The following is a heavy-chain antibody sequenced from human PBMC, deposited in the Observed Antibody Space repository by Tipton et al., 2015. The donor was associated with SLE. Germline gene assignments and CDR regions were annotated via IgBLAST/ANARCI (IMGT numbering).Heavy chain of an antibody. J-gene: IGHJ4*02. Sequence: SLRLSCAASGFTFDDYAMHWVRQAPGKGLEWVSLISWDGGSTSYADSVKGRFTISRDNSKNSLYLQMNSLRAEDTAVYYCARAPDFDWLLPFDYWGQGTLVTVSS. D-gene: IGHD3-9*01. CDR3: ARAPDFDWLLPFDY. CDR1: GFTFDDYA. CDR2: ISWDGGST. V-gene: IGHV3-43D*03.